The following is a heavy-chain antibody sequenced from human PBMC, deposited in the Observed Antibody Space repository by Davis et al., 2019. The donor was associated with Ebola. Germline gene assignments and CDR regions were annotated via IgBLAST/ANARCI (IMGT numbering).Heavy chain of an antibody. Sequence: ASVKVSCKASGYTFTNYYMHWVRQAPGQGLEWMGMINPNDGRTIYAQTFQGRVTVTRDTSTTTVYMDLSSLGSEDTALYYCTTPGGQDSGYDVFDIWGQGTMVTVSS. CDR2: INPNDGRT. J-gene: IGHJ3*02. V-gene: IGHV1-46*03. CDR3: TTPGGQDSGYDVFDI. CDR1: GYTFTNYY. D-gene: IGHD5-12*01.